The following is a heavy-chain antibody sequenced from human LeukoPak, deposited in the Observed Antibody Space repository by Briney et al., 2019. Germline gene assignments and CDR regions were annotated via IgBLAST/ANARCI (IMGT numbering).Heavy chain of an antibody. CDR1: GGSFSGYY. CDR2: INHSGST. V-gene: IGHV4-34*01. CDR3: ARAHYDFWSGYPHYFDY. J-gene: IGHJ4*02. D-gene: IGHD3-3*01. Sequence: SETLSLTCAVYGGSFSGYYWSWIRQPPGKGLEWIGEINHSGSTNYNPSLKSRVTISVDTSKNQYSLKLSSVTAADTAVYYCARAHYDFWSGYPHYFDYWGQGTLVTVSS.